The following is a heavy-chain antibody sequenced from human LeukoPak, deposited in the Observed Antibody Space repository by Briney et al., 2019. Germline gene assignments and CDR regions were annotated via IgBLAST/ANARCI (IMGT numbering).Heavy chain of an antibody. J-gene: IGHJ3*01. V-gene: IGHV3-23*01. CDR3: AKRDSGGYYSSFDAFDF. Sequence: GGSLRLSCAASGFSFRSYAMSWVRQAPGKGLEWVSGLSGSGGSTYYANSAKGRFTISRDNSKNTLYLQMNSLRAEDTAVYYCAKRDSGGYYSSFDAFDFWGQGTMVTVSS. CDR1: GFSFRSYA. CDR2: LSGSGGST. D-gene: IGHD3-22*01.